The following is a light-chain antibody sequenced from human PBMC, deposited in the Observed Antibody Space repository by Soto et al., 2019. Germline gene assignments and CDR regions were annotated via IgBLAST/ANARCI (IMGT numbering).Light chain of an antibody. Sequence: VMTQSPTTLSVSPGERATLSCRASHSVGSNLAWYQQHPGQAPRLLIYGASTSATGVPARFSGSGSATQFTLTISSLQSEDFGFYYCQQYKQWPVAFGGGTKVEIK. CDR2: GAS. J-gene: IGKJ4*01. CDR1: HSVGSN. V-gene: IGKV3-15*01. CDR3: QQYKQWPVA.